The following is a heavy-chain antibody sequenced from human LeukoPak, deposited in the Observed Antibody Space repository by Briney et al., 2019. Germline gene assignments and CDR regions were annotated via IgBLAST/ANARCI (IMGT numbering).Heavy chain of an antibody. Sequence: GGSLRLSCAASGFTFSSYAMSWVRQAPGKGLEWVSAISGSGGSTYYADSVKGRFTISRDNSKNTLCLQMNSLRAEDTAVYYCAKSIVVVPAASLYYFDYWGQGTLVTVSS. CDR1: GFTFSSYA. CDR2: ISGSGGST. D-gene: IGHD2-2*01. V-gene: IGHV3-23*01. CDR3: AKSIVVVPAASLYYFDY. J-gene: IGHJ4*02.